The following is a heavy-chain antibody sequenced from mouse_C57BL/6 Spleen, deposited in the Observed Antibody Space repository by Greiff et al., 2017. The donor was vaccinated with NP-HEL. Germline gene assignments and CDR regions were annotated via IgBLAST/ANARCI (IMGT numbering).Heavy chain of an antibody. CDR1: GFSLTSYG. D-gene: IGHD2-12*01. V-gene: IGHV2-2*01. Sequence: QVQLQQSGPGLVQPSQSLSITCTVSGFSLTSYGVHWVRQSPGKGLEWLGVIWSGGSTDYNAAFISRLSISKDNSKSQVFFKMNSLQADDTAIYYCARKLYAGYCDVWGTGTTVTVSS. CDR2: IWSGGST. CDR3: ARKLYAGYCDV. J-gene: IGHJ1*03.